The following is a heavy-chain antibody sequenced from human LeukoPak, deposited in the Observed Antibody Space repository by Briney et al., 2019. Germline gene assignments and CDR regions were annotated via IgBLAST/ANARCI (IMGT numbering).Heavy chain of an antibody. Sequence: ASVKVSCKASGYTFTSYGISWVRQAPGQGLEWMGWISAYNGNTNYAQKLQGRVTMTTDTSTSTAYMELRRLRSDDTAVYYCASRIAAAGTGSSGWYFDYWGQGTLVTVSS. D-gene: IGHD6-13*01. V-gene: IGHV1-18*01. CDR3: ASRIAAAGTGSSGWYFDY. J-gene: IGHJ4*02. CDR1: GYTFTSYG. CDR2: ISAYNGNT.